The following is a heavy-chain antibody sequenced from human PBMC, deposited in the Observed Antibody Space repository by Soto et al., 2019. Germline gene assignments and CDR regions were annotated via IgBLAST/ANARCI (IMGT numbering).Heavy chain of an antibody. CDR2: IYYSGST. V-gene: IGHV4-39*01. Sequence: QLQLQESGPGLVKPSETLSLTCTVSGGSISSSSYYWGWIRQPPGKGLEWIGSIYYSGSTYYNPSLKSRVTISVDTSKNQFSLKLSSVTAADTAVYYCARRTTVTTYYFDYWGQGTLVTVSS. D-gene: IGHD4-17*01. CDR1: GGSISSSSYY. CDR3: ARRTTVTTYYFDY. J-gene: IGHJ4*02.